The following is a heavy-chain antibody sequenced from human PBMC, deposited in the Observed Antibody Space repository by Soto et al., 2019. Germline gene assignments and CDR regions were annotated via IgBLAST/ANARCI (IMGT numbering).Heavy chain of an antibody. D-gene: IGHD6-19*01. CDR1: GASIDNNGYS. V-gene: IGHV4-31*11. J-gene: IGHJ5*02. CDR3: ARGGSGWKALNWFDP. CDR2: NNNRADT. Sequence: SATLSLTCAVSGASIDNNGYSWTWIRQHPGKGLEWIGTNNNRADTYYNPSLKSRLTISLDTSQNHFSLRLNAVTAADTAIYYCARGGSGWKALNWFDPWGQGIMVTVSS.